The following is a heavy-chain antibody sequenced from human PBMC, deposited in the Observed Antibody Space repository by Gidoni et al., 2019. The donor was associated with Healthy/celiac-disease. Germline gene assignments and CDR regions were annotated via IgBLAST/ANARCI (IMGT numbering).Heavy chain of an antibody. CDR3: ARGSKDDFWSGYFPPSDPRIDY. Sequence: EVQLVESGGGLVKPGGSLRLTCAAAVLPFSTYSLNCVRQARGKGLAWVSSISGSSSNIYSAGSVESRFTISRDNAKNSMYLKMNSLRAEYTAVYYCARGSKDDFWSGYFPPSDPRIDYWGQGTLVTVSS. V-gene: IGHV3-21*01. CDR1: VLPFSTYS. D-gene: IGHD3-3*01. J-gene: IGHJ4*02. CDR2: ISGSSSNI.